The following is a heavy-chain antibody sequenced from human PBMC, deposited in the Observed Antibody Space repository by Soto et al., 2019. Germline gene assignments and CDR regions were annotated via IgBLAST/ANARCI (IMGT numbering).Heavy chain of an antibody. D-gene: IGHD1-26*01. V-gene: IGHV1-18*01. CDR1: GYTFTSYG. Sequence: ASVKVSCKASGYTFTSYGISWVRQAPGQGLEWMGWISAYNGNTNYAQKLQGRVTMTTDTSTSTAYMELRSLRSDDTAVYYCARLQSGSYFSYYGMEVWGQGTTFSVSS. CDR2: ISAYNGNT. J-gene: IGHJ6*01. CDR3: ARLQSGSYFSYYGMEV.